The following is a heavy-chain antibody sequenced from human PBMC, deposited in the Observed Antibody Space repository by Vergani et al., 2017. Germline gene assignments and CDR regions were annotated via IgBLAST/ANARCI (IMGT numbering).Heavy chain of an antibody. Sequence: EVQLGESGGDLVQPGRSLRLSCQTSGFNFVEYGVSGVRQAPGKGLEWIGFIRSKTLGATTEYAASVRGRFTITRDESKGIAYLQMSSLKKEDTAVYRCAVEIYDYGGSRDFDYWGQGTLVVVSS. CDR1: GFNFVEYG. D-gene: IGHD4-23*01. V-gene: IGHV3-49*04. CDR2: IRSKTLGATT. CDR3: AVEIYDYGGSRDFDY. J-gene: IGHJ4*02.